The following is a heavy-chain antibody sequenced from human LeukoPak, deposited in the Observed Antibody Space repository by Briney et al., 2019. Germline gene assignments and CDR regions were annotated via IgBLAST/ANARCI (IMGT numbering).Heavy chain of an antibody. CDR3: VRDLGVDTSMIFFDY. CDR2: ISAYNGNT. Sequence: ASVKVSCKASGYTFTSFGISWVRQAPGQGLEWMGWISAYNGNTKSAQKFQGRVIMTTDTSTNTAYTELRSLRSDDTAVFYCVRDLGVDTSMIFFDYWGQGTLVTVSS. CDR1: GYTFTSFG. J-gene: IGHJ4*02. D-gene: IGHD5-18*01. V-gene: IGHV1-18*01.